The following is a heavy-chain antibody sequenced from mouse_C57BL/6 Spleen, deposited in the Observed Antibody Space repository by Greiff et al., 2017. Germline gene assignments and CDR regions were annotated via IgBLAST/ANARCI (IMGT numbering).Heavy chain of an antibody. V-gene: IGHV1-69*01. J-gene: IGHJ2*01. D-gene: IGHD1-1*01. CDR3: ARAVVATGFDY. CDR1: GYTFTSYW. Sequence: VQLQQPGAELVMPGASVKLSCKASGYTFTSYWMHWVKQRPGQGLEWIGEIDPSDSYTNYNQKFKGKSTLTVDKSSSTAYVQLSSLTSEDSAGYYCARAVVATGFDYWGQGTTLTVSS. CDR2: IDPSDSYT.